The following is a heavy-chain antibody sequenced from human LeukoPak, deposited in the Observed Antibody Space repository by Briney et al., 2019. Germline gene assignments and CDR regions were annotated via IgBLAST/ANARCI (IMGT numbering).Heavy chain of an antibody. D-gene: IGHD5-18*01. V-gene: IGHV1-2*02. CDR1: GYTFTGYY. J-gene: IGHJ4*02. CDR2: INPNSGGT. Sequence: GASVKVSCKASGYTFTGYYMHWVRQAPGQGLEWMGWINPNSGGTNYAQKFQGRVTMTRDTSISTAYMELSRLRSDDTAVYYCVRDRYSYGYVDYWGQGTLVTVSS. CDR3: VRDRYSYGYVDY.